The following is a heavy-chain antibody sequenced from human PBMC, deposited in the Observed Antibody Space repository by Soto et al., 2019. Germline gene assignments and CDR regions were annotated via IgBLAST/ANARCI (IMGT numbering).Heavy chain of an antibody. D-gene: IGHD2-8*02. Sequence: GGSLRLSCAASGFTFRSFTMNWVRQAPGKGLEWVSTISSNSDYTNSADSVKGRFTISRDNAKNSVFLQMNTLRADDTAVYYCARDLRFSSTDYFDFWGRGTLVTVSS. V-gene: IGHV3-21*01. CDR3: ARDLRFSSTDYFDF. CDR2: ISSNSDYT. CDR1: GFTFRSFT. J-gene: IGHJ4*02.